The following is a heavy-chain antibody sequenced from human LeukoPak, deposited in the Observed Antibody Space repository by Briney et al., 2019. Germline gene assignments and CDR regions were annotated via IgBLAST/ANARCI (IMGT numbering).Heavy chain of an antibody. J-gene: IGHJ4*02. V-gene: IGHV3-23*01. Sequence: PGGSLRLSCAASGFTFGSYAMSWVRQAPGKGLEWVSAISGSGGSTYYADSVKGRFTISRDNSKNTLYLQMNSLRAEDTAVYYCAKFYYDYVWGSLDYWGQGTLVTVSS. CDR2: ISGSGGST. CDR1: GFTFGSYA. CDR3: AKFYYDYVWGSLDY. D-gene: IGHD3-16*01.